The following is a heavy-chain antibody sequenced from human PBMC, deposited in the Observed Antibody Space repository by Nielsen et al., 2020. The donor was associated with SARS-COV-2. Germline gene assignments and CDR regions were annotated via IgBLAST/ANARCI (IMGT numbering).Heavy chain of an antibody. J-gene: IGHJ6*02. D-gene: IGHD2-2*01. CDR3: ARECLSTSCYLGSYGMDV. V-gene: IGHV3-21*01. CDR1: GFTFSSYS. Sequence: GGSLRLSCAASGFTFSSYSMNWVRQAPGKGLEWVSSISSSSSYIYYADSVKGRFTISRDNAKNSLYLQMNSLRAEDTAVYYCARECLSTSCYLGSYGMDVWGQGTTVTVSS. CDR2: ISSSSSYI.